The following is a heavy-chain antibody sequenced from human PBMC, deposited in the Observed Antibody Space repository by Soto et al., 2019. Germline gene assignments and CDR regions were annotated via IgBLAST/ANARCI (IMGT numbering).Heavy chain of an antibody. J-gene: IGHJ5*02. D-gene: IGHD4-17*01. V-gene: IGHV1-46*03. CDR2: IHPSSGST. Sequence: QVQLVQSGAEMKKPGASVRISCKASGYTFTSYYMHWVRQAPGQGLEWMGIIHPSSGSTSYAQKCQGRVTMTRDTSTSTVYMGLSSLRTEDTAVYYCARYTRGDSNWFDPWGQGTLVTVSS. CDR3: ARYTRGDSNWFDP. CDR1: GYTFTSYY.